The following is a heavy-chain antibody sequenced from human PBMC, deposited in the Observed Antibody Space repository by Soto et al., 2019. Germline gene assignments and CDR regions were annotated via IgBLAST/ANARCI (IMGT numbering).Heavy chain of an antibody. Sequence: PGGSLRLSCAASGFTFSSYAMSWVRQAPGKGLEWVSAISGSGGSTYYADSVKGRFTISRDNSKNTLYLQMNSLRAEDTAVYYCAKDSIVVVVAATPVYNWFDPWGQGTLVTVS. CDR2: ISGSGGST. CDR1: GFTFSSYA. CDR3: AKDSIVVVVAATPVYNWFDP. J-gene: IGHJ5*02. D-gene: IGHD2-15*01. V-gene: IGHV3-23*01.